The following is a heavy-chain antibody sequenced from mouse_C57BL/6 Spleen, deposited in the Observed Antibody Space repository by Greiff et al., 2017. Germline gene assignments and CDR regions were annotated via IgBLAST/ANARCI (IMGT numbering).Heavy chain of an antibody. Sequence: EVKLVESGAGLVKPGGSLKLSCAASGFTFSSYAMSWVRPTPEPRLEWVAYISSGGDYIYSADPVKGRFTISRDNARNTLYLQMSSLKSEDTARYYCTREALLDYWGQGTTLTVSS. J-gene: IGHJ2*01. CDR1: GFTFSSYA. CDR3: TREALLDY. CDR2: ISSGGDYI. V-gene: IGHV5-9-1*02.